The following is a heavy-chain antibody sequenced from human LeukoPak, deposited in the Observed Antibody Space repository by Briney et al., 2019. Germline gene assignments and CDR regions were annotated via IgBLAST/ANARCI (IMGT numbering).Heavy chain of an antibody. CDR1: GYTFTGYC. CDR3: ARDDIVQNDAFDI. V-gene: IGHV1-2*02. CDR2: INPNSGGT. Sequence: ASVKVSCKASGYTFTGYCMHWVRQAPGQGLEWMGWINPNSGGTNYAQKFQGRVTMTRDTSISTAYMELSRLRSDDTAVYYCARDDIVQNDAFDIWGQGTMVTVSS. D-gene: IGHD5-12*01. J-gene: IGHJ3*02.